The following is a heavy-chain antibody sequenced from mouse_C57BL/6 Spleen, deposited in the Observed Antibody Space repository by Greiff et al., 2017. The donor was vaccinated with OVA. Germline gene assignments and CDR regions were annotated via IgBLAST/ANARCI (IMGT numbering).Heavy chain of an antibody. Sequence: EVQRVESGGGLVQPKGSLKLSCAASGFTFNTYAMHWVRQAPGKGLEWVARIRSKSSNYATYYADSVKDRFTISRDDSQSMLYLQMNNLKTEDTAMYYCVRDRDDGYYLPGDYWGQGTTLTVSS. D-gene: IGHD2-3*01. CDR1: GFTFNTYA. V-gene: IGHV10-3*01. CDR3: VRDRDDGYYLPGDY. CDR2: IRSKSSNYAT. J-gene: IGHJ2*01.